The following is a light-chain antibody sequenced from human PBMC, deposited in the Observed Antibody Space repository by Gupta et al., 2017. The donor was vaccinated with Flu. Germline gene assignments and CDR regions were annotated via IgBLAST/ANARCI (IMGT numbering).Light chain of an antibody. CDR3: QRDGTSPLT. J-gene: IGKJ4*01. CDR1: QSISSNY. CDR2: GAS. V-gene: IGKV3-20*01. Sequence: EIVLTQSPGTLSLSPGERATLSCRASQSISSNYLAWYQQKPGQAPSLLIYGASSRATGIPDRFSGSGSGTDFTLTISSLEPDDFAVYYCQRDGTSPLTFGGGTKVEIK.